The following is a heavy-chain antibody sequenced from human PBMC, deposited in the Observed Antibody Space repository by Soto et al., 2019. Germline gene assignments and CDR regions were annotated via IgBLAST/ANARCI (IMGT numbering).Heavy chain of an antibody. D-gene: IGHD5-18*01. CDR1: GGSISSSNW. J-gene: IGHJ4*02. CDR2: IYHSGST. V-gene: IGHV4-4*02. Sequence: PSETLSLTCAVSGGSISSSNWWSWVRQPPGKGLEWIGEIYHSGSTNYNPSLKSRVTISVDKSKNQFSLKLSSVTAADTAVYYCARVPVDTAMAYDYWGQGTLVTVSS. CDR3: ARVPVDTAMAYDY.